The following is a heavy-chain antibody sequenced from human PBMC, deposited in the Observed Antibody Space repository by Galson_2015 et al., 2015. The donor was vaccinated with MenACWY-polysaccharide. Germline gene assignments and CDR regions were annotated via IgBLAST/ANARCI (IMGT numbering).Heavy chain of an antibody. V-gene: IGHV3-11*01. CDR3: ARGHYGLDV. CDR1: GFSLGAWY. CDR2: ISKSGDSI. Sequence: SLRLSCAASGFSLGAWYMSWIRQAPGKGLEWLSYISKSGDSIYYGDSVKGRFAISRDNAKNSLCLQLNSLEVEDTAIYYCARGHYGLDVWGQGTTFTVSS. J-gene: IGHJ6*02.